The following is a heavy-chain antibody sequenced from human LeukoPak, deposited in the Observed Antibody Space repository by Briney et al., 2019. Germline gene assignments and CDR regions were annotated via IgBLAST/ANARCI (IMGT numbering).Heavy chain of an antibody. CDR2: ISYSGSP. CDR1: GGSINSGDSY. CDR3: ARVLYGSGTYYFDY. Sequence: SETLSLTCTVSGGSINSGDSYWSWIRQPPGKSLEWIGYISYSGSPYYNPSLRGRVAISGDTSEIQFFLRLGSVTAADTAVYYCARVLYGSGTYYFDYWGQGILVTVSP. D-gene: IGHD3-10*01. V-gene: IGHV4-30-4*01. J-gene: IGHJ4*02.